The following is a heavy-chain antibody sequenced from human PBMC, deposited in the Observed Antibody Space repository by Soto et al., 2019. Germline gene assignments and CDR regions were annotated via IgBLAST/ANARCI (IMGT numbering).Heavy chain of an antibody. CDR3: ARGHASSGYTPLFHY. D-gene: IGHD3-22*01. V-gene: IGHV4-31*03. CDR2: IYYSGST. CDR1: GGSISSGGYY. Sequence: TLPRPVTVSGGSISSGGYYWSWIRQHPGKGLEWIGYIYYSGSTYYNPSLKSRVTISVDTSKNQFSLKLSSVTAADTAVYYCARGHASSGYTPLFHYWGQGTLVTFPS. J-gene: IGHJ4*02.